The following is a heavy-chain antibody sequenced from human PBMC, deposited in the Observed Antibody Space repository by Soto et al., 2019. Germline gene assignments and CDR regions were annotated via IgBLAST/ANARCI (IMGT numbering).Heavy chain of an antibody. CDR3: ARDTGSDAFDI. V-gene: IGHV4-34*01. J-gene: IGHJ3*02. CDR2: INHSGST. CDR1: GGSFSGYY. D-gene: IGHD1-1*01. Sequence: QVQLQQWGAGLLKPSETLSLTCAVYGGSFSGYYWSWIRQPPGKGLEWLGDINHSGSTNYNPSLKSRVTISVDTSKNQFSLKLSSVTAADTAVYYCARDTGSDAFDIWGQGTMVTVSS.